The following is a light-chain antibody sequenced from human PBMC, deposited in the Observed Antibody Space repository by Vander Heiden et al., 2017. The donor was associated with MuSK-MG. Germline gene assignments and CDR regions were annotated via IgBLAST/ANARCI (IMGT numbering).Light chain of an antibody. J-gene: IGKJ5*01. V-gene: IGKV1-27*01. CDR2: AAS. CDR3: QQENSAPTT. CDR1: QGSSNY. Sequence: LQMPQSPSSLSASVGYRVTITCRASQGSSNYLAWYQQKPGKVPKLLIYAASTLQSGVPARFIGSGSGTDFTLTISRLEPEDVAAYYCQQENSAPTTFGQGTRVEIK.